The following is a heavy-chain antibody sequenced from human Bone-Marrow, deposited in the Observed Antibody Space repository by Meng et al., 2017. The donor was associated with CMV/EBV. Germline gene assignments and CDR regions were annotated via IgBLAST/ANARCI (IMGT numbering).Heavy chain of an antibody. V-gene: IGHV1-18*01. CDR1: GYTFTSYG. CDR3: AREGCSSTSCRQHPPQYYYYYYGMDV. CDR2: ISAYNGNT. Sequence: ASVKVSCKASGYTFTSYGISWVRQAPGQGLEWMGWISAYNGNTNYAQKLQGRVTMTTDTSTSTAYMELRSLRSDDTAVYYCAREGCSSTSCRQHPPQYYYYYYGMDVWGQGTTVTVYS. J-gene: IGHJ6*02. D-gene: IGHD2-2*01.